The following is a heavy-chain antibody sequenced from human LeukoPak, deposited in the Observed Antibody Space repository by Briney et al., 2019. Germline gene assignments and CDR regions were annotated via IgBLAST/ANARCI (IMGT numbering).Heavy chain of an antibody. J-gene: IGHJ4*02. Sequence: GASLRLSCAASGFTFSSYAMSWVRQAPGKGLEWVSAISGSGGSTYYADSVKGRFTISRDNSKNTLYLQMNSLRAEDTAVYYCAKVIGSSSWPNFDYWGQGTLVTVSS. CDR3: AKVIGSSSWPNFDY. CDR1: GFTFSSYA. V-gene: IGHV3-23*01. CDR2: ISGSGGST. D-gene: IGHD6-13*01.